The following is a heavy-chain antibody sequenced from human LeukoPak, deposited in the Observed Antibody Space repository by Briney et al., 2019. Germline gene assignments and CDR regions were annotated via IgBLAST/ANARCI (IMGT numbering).Heavy chain of an antibody. CDR1: DGSFSGYY. J-gene: IGHJ4*02. CDR2: INHSGST. Sequence: SETLSLTCTVSDGSFSGYYWSWIRQPPGKGLEWIGEINHSGSTNYNPSLKSRVTISVDTSKNQFSLKLSSVTAADTAVYYCARRDYWGQGTLVTVSS. V-gene: IGHV4-34*01. CDR3: ARRDY.